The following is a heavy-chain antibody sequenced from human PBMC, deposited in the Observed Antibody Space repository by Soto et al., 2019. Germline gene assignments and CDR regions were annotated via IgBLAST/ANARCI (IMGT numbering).Heavy chain of an antibody. J-gene: IGHJ4*02. CDR3: AKDLFFSRGHVGLNQLRFLEWAIMGGLA. V-gene: IGHV3-23*01. CDR2: ISGSGGST. Sequence: EVQLLESGGGLVQPGGSLRLSCAASGFTFSSYAMSWVRQAPGKGLEWVSAISGSGGSTYYADSVKGRFTISRDNSKNTLYLQMNSLRAEDTAVYYCAKDLFFSRGHVGLNQLRFLEWAIMGGLAWGQGTLVTVSS. CDR1: GFTFSSYA. D-gene: IGHD3-3*01.